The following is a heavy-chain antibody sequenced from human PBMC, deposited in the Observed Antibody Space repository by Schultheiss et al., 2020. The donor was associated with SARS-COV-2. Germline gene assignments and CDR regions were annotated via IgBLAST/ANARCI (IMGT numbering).Heavy chain of an antibody. CDR2: IYSGGST. D-gene: IGHD3-3*01. Sequence: GESLKISCAASGFTFSDYYMSWIRQAPGKGLEWVSVIYSGGSTYYADSVKGRFTISRDNAKNSLYLQMNSLRAEDTAVYYCARSFWSGSGYWGQGTLVTVSS. V-gene: IGHV3-66*01. CDR1: GFTFSDYY. J-gene: IGHJ4*02. CDR3: ARSFWSGSGY.